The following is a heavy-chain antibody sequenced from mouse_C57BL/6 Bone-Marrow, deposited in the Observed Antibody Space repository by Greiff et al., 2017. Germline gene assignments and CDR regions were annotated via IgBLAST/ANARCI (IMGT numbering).Heavy chain of an antibody. V-gene: IGHV1-53*01. Sequence: VQLQQSGTELVKPGASVKLSCKASGYTFTSYWMHWVKQRPGQGLEWIGNINPSNGGTNYNEKFKSKATLTVDKSSSTAYMQLSSLTSEDSAVYYCARLVTTVVAWYFDVWGTGTTVTVSS. J-gene: IGHJ1*03. CDR1: GYTFTSYW. D-gene: IGHD1-1*01. CDR3: ARLVTTVVAWYFDV. CDR2: INPSNGGT.